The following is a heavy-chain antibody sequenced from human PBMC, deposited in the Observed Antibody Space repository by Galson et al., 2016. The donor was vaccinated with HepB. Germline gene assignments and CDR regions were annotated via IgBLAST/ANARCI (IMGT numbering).Heavy chain of an antibody. CDR2: IYWDDDK. J-gene: IGHJ4*02. CDR1: GFSLSTSGVG. D-gene: IGHD1-20*01. CDR3: ARPNWNDVGDYFDY. V-gene: IGHV2-5*02. Sequence: PALVKPTQTLTLTCTFSGFSLSTSGVGVGWIRQPPGKALEWLALIYWDDDKRYSPSLKSRLTITKDTSKNQVVLTMTNMDPVDTATYYCARPNWNDVGDYFDYWGQGTLVTVSS.